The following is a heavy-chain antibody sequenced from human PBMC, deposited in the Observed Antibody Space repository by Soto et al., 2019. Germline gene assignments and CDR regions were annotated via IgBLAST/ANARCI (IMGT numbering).Heavy chain of an antibody. Sequence: LSLTCTVSGGSISSSSYYWGWIRQPPGKGLEWIGSIYYSGSTYYNPSLKSRVTISVDTSKNQFSLKLSSVTAADTAVYYCARRILGYCTNGVCYLDPSAGDWFDPWGQGTLVTVSS. CDR1: GGSISSSSYY. J-gene: IGHJ5*02. CDR3: ARRILGYCTNGVCYLDPSAGDWFDP. CDR2: IYYSGST. D-gene: IGHD2-8*01. V-gene: IGHV4-39*01.